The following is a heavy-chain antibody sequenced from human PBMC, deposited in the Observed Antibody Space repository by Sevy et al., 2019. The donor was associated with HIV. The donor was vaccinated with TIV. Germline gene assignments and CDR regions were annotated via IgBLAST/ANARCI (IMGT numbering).Heavy chain of an antibody. Sequence: SETLSLTCTVSGGSISSNYWSWIRQPPEKGLEWIGYIYSSGSSYNPSLKSRVSISMDTSKNQFSLKLNSVTAADTAVYYCARSSGYSYGDFDYWGQGTLVTVSS. CDR3: ARSSGYSYGDFDY. D-gene: IGHD5-18*01. J-gene: IGHJ4*02. CDR2: IYSSGSS. CDR1: GGSISSNY. V-gene: IGHV4-59*01.